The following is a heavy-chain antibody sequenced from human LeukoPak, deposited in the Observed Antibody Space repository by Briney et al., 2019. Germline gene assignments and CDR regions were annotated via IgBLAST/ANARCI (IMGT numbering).Heavy chain of an antibody. V-gene: IGHV4-61*02. CDR3: ARLRNVVLFDY. D-gene: IGHD2-15*01. CDR1: GDSISSDISY. J-gene: IGHJ4*02. Sequence: SETLSLTCTVSGDSISSDISYWSWIRQPAGKELEWIGRVSISGGTNYSPSLRSRVTISVDTSKNQFSLILSSVTAADTAMYFCARLRNVVLFDYWGQGTLVTVSS. CDR2: VSISGGT.